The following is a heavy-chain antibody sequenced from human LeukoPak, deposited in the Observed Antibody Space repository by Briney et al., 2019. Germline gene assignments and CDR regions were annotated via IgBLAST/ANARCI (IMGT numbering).Heavy chain of an antibody. CDR3: AKSGGYGLIDY. CDR1: GFALSRYE. V-gene: IGHV4-34*01. CDR2: INHSGST. Sequence: GSLRLSCAASGFALSRYEMNWVRQAPGKGLEWIGEINHSGSTNYNPSLKSRVTISVDTSKNQFSLKLSSVTAADTAVYYCAKSGGYGLIDYWGQGTLVTVSS. J-gene: IGHJ4*01. D-gene: IGHD6-25*01.